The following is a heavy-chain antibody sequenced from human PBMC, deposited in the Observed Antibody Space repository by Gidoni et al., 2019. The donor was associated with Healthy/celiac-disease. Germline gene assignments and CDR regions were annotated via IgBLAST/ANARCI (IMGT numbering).Heavy chain of an antibody. V-gene: IGHV3-33*01. Sequence: QVQLVESGGGVVQPGRSLRLPCAASGFTFSSYGMHWVRQAPGKGLEWVAVIWYDGSNKYYADSVKGRFTISRDNSKNTLYLQMNSLRAEDTAVYYCARAAAGNWFDPWGQGTLVTVSS. CDR3: ARAAAGNWFDP. J-gene: IGHJ5*02. CDR2: IWYDGSNK. D-gene: IGHD6-13*01. CDR1: GFTFSSYG.